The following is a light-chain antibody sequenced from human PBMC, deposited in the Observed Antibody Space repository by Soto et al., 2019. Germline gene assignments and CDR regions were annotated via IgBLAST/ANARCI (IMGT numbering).Light chain of an antibody. CDR1: SSDVGGYNY. CDR3: SSYTSSSTRV. Sequence: QSALTQPASVSGSPGQSITISCTGTSSDVGGYNYVSWYQQHPGKAPKLMIYEVSNRPSGVYNLFSGSKSGNTAFLTISGLQAEDEAYYYCSSYTSSSTRVFGTGTKLTVL. V-gene: IGLV2-14*01. J-gene: IGLJ1*01. CDR2: EVS.